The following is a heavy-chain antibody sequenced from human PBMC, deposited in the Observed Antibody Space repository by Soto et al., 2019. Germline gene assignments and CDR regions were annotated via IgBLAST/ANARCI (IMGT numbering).Heavy chain of an antibody. D-gene: IGHD5-18*01. CDR3: ARVETALALWRSYFEY. CDR1: GASITGGAYY. V-gene: IGHV4-30-4*02. J-gene: IGHJ4*02. Sequence: KTSETLSLTCTVSGASITGGAYYWTWVRQHPVKGLEWIGHIYYTGSTYYNPSLKSRLNMSVDASDNQFSLNLKSVTAQDTAVYFCARVETALALWRSYFEYWGRGILVTVSS. CDR2: IYYTGST.